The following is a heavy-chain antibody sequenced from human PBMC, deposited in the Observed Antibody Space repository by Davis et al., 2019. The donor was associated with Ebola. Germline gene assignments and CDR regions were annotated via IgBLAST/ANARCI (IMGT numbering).Heavy chain of an antibody. CDR2: IKQDGSEK. CDR1: GFTFSSYW. CDR3: AKHIGY. V-gene: IGHV3-7*01. Sequence: GESLKISCAASGFTFSSYWMSWVRQAPGKGLEWVANIKQDGSEKYYVDSVKGRFTISRDTAKNSLYLQMNSLRAEDTAVYYCAKHIGYWGQGTLVTVSS. J-gene: IGHJ4*02. D-gene: IGHD2-21*01.